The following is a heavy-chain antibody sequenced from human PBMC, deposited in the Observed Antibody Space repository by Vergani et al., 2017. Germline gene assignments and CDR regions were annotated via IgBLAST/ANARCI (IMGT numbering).Heavy chain of an antibody. CDR3: ARTNYIVLMVYAIGRGGWFDP. J-gene: IGHJ5*02. D-gene: IGHD2-8*01. V-gene: IGHV1-2*02. CDR2: INPNSGGT. Sequence: QVQLVQSGAEVKKPGASVKVSCKASGYTFTGYYMHWVRQAPGQGLEWMGWINPNSGGTNYAQKFQGRVTMTRDTSTSTAYMGRRSLRSDDTAVYYCARTNYIVLMVYAIGRGGWFDPWGQGTLVTVSS. CDR1: GYTFTGYY.